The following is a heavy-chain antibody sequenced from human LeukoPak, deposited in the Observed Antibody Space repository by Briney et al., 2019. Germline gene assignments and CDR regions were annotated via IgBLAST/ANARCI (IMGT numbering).Heavy chain of an antibody. D-gene: IGHD5-12*01. CDR3: ARDFLVATTFDY. CDR1: GFTFSSYA. Sequence: GGSLRLSCAASGFTFSSYAMHCVRQAPGKGLEWVSSISSSSSYIYYADSVKGRFTISRDNAKNSLYLQMNSLRAEDTAVYYCARDFLVATTFDYWGQGTLVTVSS. V-gene: IGHV3-21*01. CDR2: ISSSSSYI. J-gene: IGHJ4*02.